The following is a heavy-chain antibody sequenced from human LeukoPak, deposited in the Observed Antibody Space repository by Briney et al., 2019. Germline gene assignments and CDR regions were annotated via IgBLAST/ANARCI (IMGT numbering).Heavy chain of an antibody. V-gene: IGHV3-7*05. Sequence: GGSLSLSCVASGFTFSDSWMTWVRQTPGKGLQWVASIHQDAGEKQYVDSVRGRFTISRDNAKNSLYLQMNSLRVEDTAVYYCASSKDHYFHRWGQGTLVTVSS. J-gene: IGHJ4*02. CDR1: GFTFSDSW. CDR2: IHQDAGEK. CDR3: ASSKDHYFHR.